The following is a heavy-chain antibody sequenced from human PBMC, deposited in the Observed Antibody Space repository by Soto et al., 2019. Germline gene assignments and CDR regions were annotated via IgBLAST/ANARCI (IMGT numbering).Heavy chain of an antibody. Sequence: QVQLVESGGGVVKPGRSLRLSCAASGFTFSSYAMHWVRQAPGKGLEWVAAISYDGSNKYYADSVKGRFTISRDNSKNTLYLQMNSLRAEDTAVYYCARWLDSSGGSCSWFDPWGQGTLVTVSS. J-gene: IGHJ5*02. CDR2: ISYDGSNK. D-gene: IGHD2-15*01. V-gene: IGHV3-30-3*01. CDR1: GFTFSSYA. CDR3: ARWLDSSGGSCSWFDP.